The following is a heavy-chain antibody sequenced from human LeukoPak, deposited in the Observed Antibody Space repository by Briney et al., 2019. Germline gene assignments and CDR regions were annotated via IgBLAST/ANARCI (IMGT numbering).Heavy chain of an antibody. Sequence: GGSLRLSCAASGFTFSSYSMNWVRQAPGKGLEWVSSISSSSSYIYYADSVKGRFTISRDNAKNTLYLQMSSLRSEDTAVYYCATGGHVRVYDSSAYYGHYWGQGTLVTVSS. CDR3: ATGGHVRVYDSSAYYGHY. D-gene: IGHD3-22*01. V-gene: IGHV3-21*04. J-gene: IGHJ4*02. CDR1: GFTFSSYS. CDR2: ISSSSSYI.